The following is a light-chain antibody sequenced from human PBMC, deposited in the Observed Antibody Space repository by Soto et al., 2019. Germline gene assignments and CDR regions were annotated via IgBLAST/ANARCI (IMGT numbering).Light chain of an antibody. CDR3: QQYYNWRPR. J-gene: IGKJ1*01. V-gene: IGKV3-15*01. CDR1: QGVSSS. CDR2: GAS. Sequence: EVVMTQSPATLSVSPGDTATLSCRASQGVSSSLAWYQQKPGQPPRLLIYGASTRATGVPARFSGSGSGTEFILTISRLQSEDFAVYYCQQYYNWRPRFGQGTKVEIK.